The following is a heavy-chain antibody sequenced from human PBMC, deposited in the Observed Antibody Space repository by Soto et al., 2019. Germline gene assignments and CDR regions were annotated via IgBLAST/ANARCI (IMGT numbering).Heavy chain of an antibody. Sequence: SETLSLTCTISGGSISSYYWSWIRQPPGKGLEWVGYIYYSGSTNYNPSLKSRVTISVDTSKNQFSLKLSSVTAADTAVYYCAREQRRYSGYDYFDYWGQGTLVTVSS. CDR2: IYYSGST. CDR1: GGSISSYY. V-gene: IGHV4-59*01. J-gene: IGHJ4*02. D-gene: IGHD5-12*01. CDR3: AREQRRYSGYDYFDY.